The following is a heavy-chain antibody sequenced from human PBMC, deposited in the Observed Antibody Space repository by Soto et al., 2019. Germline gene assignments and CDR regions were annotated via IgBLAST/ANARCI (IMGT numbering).Heavy chain of an antibody. V-gene: IGHV1-18*01. CDR3: ARSPYYYDSNGYYSDY. CDR1: GYTFTSYG. D-gene: IGHD3-22*01. J-gene: IGHJ4*02. Sequence: GASVKVSCKASGYTFTSYGISWVRQAPGQGLEWMGWISAYNGNTNYAQKLQGRVTMTTDTSTSTAYMELRSLRSDDTAVYYCARSPYYYDSNGYYSDYWGQGTLVTVSS. CDR2: ISAYNGNT.